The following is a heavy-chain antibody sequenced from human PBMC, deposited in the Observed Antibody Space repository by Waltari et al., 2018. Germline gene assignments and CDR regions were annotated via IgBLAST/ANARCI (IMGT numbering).Heavy chain of an antibody. V-gene: IGHV1-18*01. CDR3: ARSPQYYYGSGSYAPNWFDP. J-gene: IGHJ5*02. CDR2: ISAYNGNT. D-gene: IGHD3-10*01. Sequence: QVQLVQSGAEVKKPGASVKVSCKASGYTFTSYGISWVRQAPGQGLEWMGWISAYNGNTNYAQKFQGRGTITADESTSTAYMELSSLRSEDTAVYYCARSPQYYYGSGSYAPNWFDPWGQGTLVTVSS. CDR1: GYTFTSYG.